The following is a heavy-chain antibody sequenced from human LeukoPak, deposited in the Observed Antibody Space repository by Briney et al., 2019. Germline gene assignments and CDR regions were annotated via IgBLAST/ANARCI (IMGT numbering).Heavy chain of an antibody. CDR1: GFTFSDYF. CDR2: INSASDNI. D-gene: IGHD6-19*01. V-gene: IGHV3-11*04. CDR3: ARYSSGWYYYYGMDV. J-gene: IGHJ6*02. Sequence: GGSLRLSCVASGFTFSDYFMSWIRQAPGKGLEWLSFINSASDNIYYADSVKGRFTISRDNAKNTLYLQMNSLRAEDTAVYYCARYSSGWYYYYGMDVWGQGTTVTVSS.